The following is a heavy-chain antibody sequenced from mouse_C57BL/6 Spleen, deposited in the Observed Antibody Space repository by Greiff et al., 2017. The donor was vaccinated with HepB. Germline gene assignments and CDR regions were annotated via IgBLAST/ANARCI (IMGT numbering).Heavy chain of an antibody. CDR2: IDPETGGT. V-gene: IGHV1-15*01. CDR3: TRIPLYDYDKKDYFDY. J-gene: IGHJ2*01. D-gene: IGHD2-4*01. CDR1: GYTFTDYE. Sequence: VQLQQSGAELVRPGASVTLSCKASGYTFTDYEMHWVKQTPVHGLEWIGAIDPETGGTAYNQKFKGKAKLTADKSASTAYMELRSLTSEDSAVYYCTRIPLYDYDKKDYFDYWFQGTTLTVSS.